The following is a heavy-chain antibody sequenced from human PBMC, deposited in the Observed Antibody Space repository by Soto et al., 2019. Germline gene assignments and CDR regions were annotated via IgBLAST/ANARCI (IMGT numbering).Heavy chain of an antibody. D-gene: IGHD6-6*01. Sequence: QVHLVQSGAEVKKPGASVKVSCKGSGYGFTTYGITWVRQAPGQGLEWMAWISAHNGNTNYAQKLQGRVTVTRDTSPSTAFMELRSLRSDDTAVYYCARGRDGDYWGQGALGTVSS. CDR2: ISAHNGNT. CDR1: GYGFTTYG. J-gene: IGHJ4*02. V-gene: IGHV1-18*01. CDR3: ARGRDGDY.